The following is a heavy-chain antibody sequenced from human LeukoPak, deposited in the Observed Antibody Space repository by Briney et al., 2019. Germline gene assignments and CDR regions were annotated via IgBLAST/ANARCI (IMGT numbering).Heavy chain of an antibody. Sequence: PGGSLRLSCAASGFTFSSYGMHWVRQAPGKGLEWVAVIWYDGSNKYYADSVKGRFTISRDNSKNTLYLQMNSLRAEDTAVYYCARPYPYDYVWGSYRYTGYYFDYWGQGTLVTVSS. V-gene: IGHV3-33*01. J-gene: IGHJ4*02. CDR3: ARPYPYDYVWGSYRYTGYYFDY. CDR2: IWYDGSNK. CDR1: GFTFSSYG. D-gene: IGHD3-16*02.